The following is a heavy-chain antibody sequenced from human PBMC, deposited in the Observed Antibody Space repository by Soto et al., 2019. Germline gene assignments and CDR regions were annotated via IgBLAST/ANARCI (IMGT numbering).Heavy chain of an antibody. CDR3: ARQDGSALYYFDY. V-gene: IGHV5-51*01. CDR2: IYPGDSDT. Sequence: GESLKISCKGSGYTFTSYWIAWVRQMPGKGLEWMGIIYPGDSDTRYSPSFQGQVSISADKPISTAYLQWSSLKASDTAMYYCARQDGSALYYFDYWGQGTLVTVSS. J-gene: IGHJ4*02. D-gene: IGHD6-19*01. CDR1: GYTFTSYW.